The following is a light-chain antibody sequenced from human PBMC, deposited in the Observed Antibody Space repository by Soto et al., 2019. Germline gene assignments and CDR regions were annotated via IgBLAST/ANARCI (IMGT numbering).Light chain of an antibody. V-gene: IGKV3-20*01. Sequence: EIVLTQSPGTLSLSPGERATLSCRASQSVSSSYLTWYQQKPGQAPRLLIYGASRRATGIPDRFSGSGSGTDFTLTISRLEPEDVAVYYCQQYGNSVWTFGQGTKVDIK. CDR1: QSVSSSY. CDR3: QQYGNSVWT. CDR2: GAS. J-gene: IGKJ1*01.